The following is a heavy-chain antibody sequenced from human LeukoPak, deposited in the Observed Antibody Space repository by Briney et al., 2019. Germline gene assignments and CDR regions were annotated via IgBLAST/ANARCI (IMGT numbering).Heavy chain of an antibody. CDR3: VRGMDV. V-gene: IGHV3-7*04. J-gene: IGHJ6*02. CDR2: IKQDGSAK. CDR1: GFIFSSYW. Sequence: GGSLRLSCAASGFIFSSYWMDWVRQAPGKGLEWVANIKQDGSAKYYVDSVKGRFTISRDNAKNSLYLQMNSLRAEDTAVYYCVRGMDVWGQGTAVTVSS.